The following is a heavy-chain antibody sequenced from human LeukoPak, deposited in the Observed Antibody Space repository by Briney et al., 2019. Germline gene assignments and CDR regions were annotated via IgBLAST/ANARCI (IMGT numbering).Heavy chain of an antibody. CDR2: IYDSGNT. CDR3: ATRRDGYTYFDY. J-gene: IGHJ4*02. CDR1: GGSISSSNYC. Sequence: SETLSLTCTVSGGSISSSNYCWGWIRPPPGKGLEWIGNIYDSGNTYYIPSLKSRLTMSVDTSKNQFSLKLSSVTAADTAVYYCATRRDGYTYFDYWGQGTLVTVSS. V-gene: IGHV4-39*01. D-gene: IGHD5-24*01.